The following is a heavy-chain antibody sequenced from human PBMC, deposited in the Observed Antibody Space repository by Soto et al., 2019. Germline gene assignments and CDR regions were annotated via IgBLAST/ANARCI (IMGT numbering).Heavy chain of an antibody. CDR3: ARDANDALTFHYYGMDV. CDR2: INPNTGSA. Sequence: QVQLVQSGAEVKKPGASMKVSCKASGYTFISYYIHWVRQAPGQGLEWMGIINPNTGSASYAQKFQGRVSLTRDTSTSTVNMELSSLGSEDTAVYYCARDANDALTFHYYGMDVW. V-gene: IGHV1-46*01. CDR1: GYTFISYY. J-gene: IGHJ6*01. D-gene: IGHD1-1*01.